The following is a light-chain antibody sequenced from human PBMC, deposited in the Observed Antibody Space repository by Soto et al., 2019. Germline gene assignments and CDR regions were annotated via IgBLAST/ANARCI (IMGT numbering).Light chain of an antibody. CDR1: LGISTW. CDR2: DAS. CDR3: QQYSNYSPYT. J-gene: IGKJ2*01. Sequence: DIQMTQSPSTLYASVGDRVTITCRASLGISTWLVWYQQKPGKAPKILIYDASRLESGVPSRFSGSGSGTEFTLTISNLQPDDFATYYCQQYSNYSPYTFGQGTKLEIK. V-gene: IGKV1-5*01.